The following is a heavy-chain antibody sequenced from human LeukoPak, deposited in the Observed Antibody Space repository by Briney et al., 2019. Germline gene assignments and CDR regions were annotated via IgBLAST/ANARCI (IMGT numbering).Heavy chain of an antibody. J-gene: IGHJ4*02. CDR2: INPSGGST. V-gene: IGHV1-46*01. CDR3: ARTVTSGYIDDY. CDR1: GYTFTSHY. Sequence: ASVKVSCKASGYTFTSHYMHWVRQAPGQGLEWMGIINPSGGSTSYAQKFQGRVTMTRDTSTSTVYMELSSLRSDDTAVYYCARTVTSGYIDDYWGQGTLVTVSS. D-gene: IGHD5-12*01.